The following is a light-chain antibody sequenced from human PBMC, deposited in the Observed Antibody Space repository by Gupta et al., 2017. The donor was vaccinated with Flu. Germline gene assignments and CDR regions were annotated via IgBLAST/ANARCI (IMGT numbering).Light chain of an antibody. CDR1: QSVTSNY. CDR3: QQYGLSPKT. Sequence: PGERATLSCRASQSVTSNYLAWYQQKPGQSPRLLIYGASSRATGIPDRFSGSGSGTDFTLTISRLEPEDSAVYYCQQYGLSPKTFGQGTKVEV. V-gene: IGKV3-20*01. CDR2: GAS. J-gene: IGKJ1*01.